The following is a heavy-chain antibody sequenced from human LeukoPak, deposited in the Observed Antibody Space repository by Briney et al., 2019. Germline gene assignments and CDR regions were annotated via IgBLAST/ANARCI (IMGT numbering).Heavy chain of an antibody. J-gene: IGHJ4*02. CDR2: ISGSGDNT. D-gene: IGHD6-19*01. CDR1: GFTFSSYA. Sequence: GGSLRLSCAASGFTFSSYAMSWVRQAPGKGLEWVSGISGSGDNTYYADSVKGRFTISRDNSKNTLYVQVNSLGTEDTAVYYCAKPGSSGWYDYFGYWGQGTLVTVSS. V-gene: IGHV3-23*01. CDR3: AKPGSSGWYDYFGY.